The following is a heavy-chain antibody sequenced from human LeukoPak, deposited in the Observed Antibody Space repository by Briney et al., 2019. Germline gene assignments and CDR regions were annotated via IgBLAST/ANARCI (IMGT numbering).Heavy chain of an antibody. Sequence: GGSLRLSCAASGFTFSSYWMSWVRQAPGKGLEWVANIKQDGSEKYYVDSVKGRFTISRDNAKNSLYLQMNSLRAEDTAVYYCARGHYDILTGPPAHAFDIWGQGTMVTVSS. D-gene: IGHD3-9*01. J-gene: IGHJ3*02. CDR3: ARGHYDILTGPPAHAFDI. V-gene: IGHV3-7*03. CDR1: GFTFSSYW. CDR2: IKQDGSEK.